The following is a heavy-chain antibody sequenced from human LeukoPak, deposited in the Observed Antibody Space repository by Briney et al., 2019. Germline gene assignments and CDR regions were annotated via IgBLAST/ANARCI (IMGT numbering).Heavy chain of an antibody. CDR2: IWYDGSNK. V-gene: IGHV3-33*01. CDR3: ARIGQLWLFPYYYYYYMDV. J-gene: IGHJ6*03. Sequence: GGSLRLSCAASGFTFSSYGMHWVRRAPGKGLEWVAVIWYDGSNKYYADSVKGRFTISRDNSKNTLYLQMSSLRAEDTAVYYCARIGQLWLFPYYYYYYMDVWGKGTTVTVSS. D-gene: IGHD5-18*01. CDR1: GFTFSSYG.